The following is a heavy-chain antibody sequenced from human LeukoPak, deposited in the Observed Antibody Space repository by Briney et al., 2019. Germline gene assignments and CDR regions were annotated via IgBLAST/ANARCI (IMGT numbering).Heavy chain of an antibody. D-gene: IGHD1-26*01. Sequence: ASVRVSCKASGYTFNGYYMHWVRQAPGQGLESMGWTNSNSGARNYAQKFQGRVTMSRDTSINTAYMELSRLTPDDTAVYYCARGRGGATTGLDHWGQGALVTVSS. CDR2: TNSNSGAR. CDR3: ARGRGGATTGLDH. V-gene: IGHV1-2*02. J-gene: IGHJ4*02. CDR1: GYTFNGYY.